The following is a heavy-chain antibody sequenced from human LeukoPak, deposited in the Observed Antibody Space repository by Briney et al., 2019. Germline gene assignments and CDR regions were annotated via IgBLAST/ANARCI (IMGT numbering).Heavy chain of an antibody. Sequence: SQTLSLTCAISGDSVSSDSAAWNWVRLSPSRGLEWLGRTYYRSKWYNDYAESVKSRINIKPDTSRNQFSLQLNSVTPEDTAVYYCVRDQAGLDYWGQGTLVTVSS. V-gene: IGHV6-1*01. CDR2: TYYRSKWYN. CDR3: VRDQAGLDY. D-gene: IGHD6-13*01. J-gene: IGHJ4*02. CDR1: GDSVSSDSAA.